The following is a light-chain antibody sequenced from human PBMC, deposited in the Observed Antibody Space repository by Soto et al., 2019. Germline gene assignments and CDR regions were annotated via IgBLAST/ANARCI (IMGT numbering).Light chain of an antibody. Sequence: DVQLTQSPSTLPASVGDRVAITCQATQSIFNYLNWFQQRPGKAPQLLISDASQLEPGVPSRFSGQRSGTDFTLIISDPQPEDFATYFCQQYEDLPLTFGGGTRVEV. CDR2: DAS. J-gene: IGKJ4*01. CDR3: QQYEDLPLT. V-gene: IGKV1-33*01. CDR1: QSIFNY.